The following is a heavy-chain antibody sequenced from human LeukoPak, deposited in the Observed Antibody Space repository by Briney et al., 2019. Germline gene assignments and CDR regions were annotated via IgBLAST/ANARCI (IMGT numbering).Heavy chain of an antibody. CDR2: ISSSSSTI. D-gene: IGHD6-6*01. V-gene: IGHV3-48*01. J-gene: IGHJ3*02. CDR1: GFTFSSYS. CDR3: AREYSSSSGRAFDI. Sequence: GGSLRLSCAASGFTFSSYSMNWVRQAPGKGLEWVSYISSSSSTIYCADSVKGRFTISRDNAKNLLYPQMNSLRAEDTAVYYCAREYSSSSGRAFDIWGQGTMVTVSS.